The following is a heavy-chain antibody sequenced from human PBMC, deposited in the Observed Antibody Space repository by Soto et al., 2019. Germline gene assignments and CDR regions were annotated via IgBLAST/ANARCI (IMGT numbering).Heavy chain of an antibody. J-gene: IGHJ5*02. CDR2: IIPMLGIA. CDR3: ARGVGSGSYYNQYNWFDP. Sequence: SVKVSCKASGGTFSSYTFSWVRQAPGQGLEWMGRIIPMLGIANYAQKFQGRVTITADKSTSTAYMELSSLRSEDTAVYYCARGVGSGSYYNQYNWFDPWG. CDR1: GGTFSSYT. V-gene: IGHV1-69*02. D-gene: IGHD3-10*01.